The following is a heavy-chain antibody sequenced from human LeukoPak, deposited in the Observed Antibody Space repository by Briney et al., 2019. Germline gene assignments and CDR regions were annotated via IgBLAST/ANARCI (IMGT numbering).Heavy chain of an antibody. J-gene: IGHJ4*02. CDR3: ARENGDSSVGFDF. CDR2: IYYSGST. CDR1: GGSISSYY. V-gene: IGHV4-59*01. D-gene: IGHD3-22*01. Sequence: SETLSLTCTVSGGSISSYYWSWLRHPPGKGLEGIGYIYYSGSTNYNPSLKSRVTISVDTSKIQFSLKLSSVTAADTAVYYCARENGDSSVGFDFWGQGALVSVSS.